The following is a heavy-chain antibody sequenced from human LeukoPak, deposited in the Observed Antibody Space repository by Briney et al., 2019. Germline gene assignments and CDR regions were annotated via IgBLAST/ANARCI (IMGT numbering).Heavy chain of an antibody. CDR3: ARQGYYDFWSGPDAFDI. CDR1: GGSISSSSYY. J-gene: IGHJ3*02. Sequence: SETLSLTCTVSGGSISSSSYYWGWIRQPPGKGLEWIGSIYYSGSTYYNPSLRSRVTISVDTSKNQFSLKLSSVTAADTAVYYCARQGYYDFWSGPDAFDIWGQGTMVTVSS. D-gene: IGHD3-3*01. V-gene: IGHV4-39*01. CDR2: IYYSGST.